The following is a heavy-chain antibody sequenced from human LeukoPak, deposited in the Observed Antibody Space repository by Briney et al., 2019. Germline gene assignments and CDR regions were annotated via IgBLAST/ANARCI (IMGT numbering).Heavy chain of an antibody. D-gene: IGHD6-25*01. J-gene: IGHJ4*02. CDR3: ARGIRLVRAATYYFDC. CDR1: GGSISSGGYY. CDR2: IYYGGST. Sequence: PSQTLSLTCTVSGGSISSGGYYWSWIRQHPGKGLEWIGYIYYGGSTNYNPSLKSRVTISVDTSKNQFSLKLSSVTAADTAVYYCARGIRLVRAATYYFDCWGQGTLVTVSS. V-gene: IGHV4-31*03.